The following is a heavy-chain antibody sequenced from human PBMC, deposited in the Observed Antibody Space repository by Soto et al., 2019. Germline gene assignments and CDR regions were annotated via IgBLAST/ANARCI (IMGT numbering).Heavy chain of an antibody. Sequence: QVQLVQSGAEVKKPGASVKVSCKASGYTFTSYYISWVRQAPGQGLEWMGWISAYNGNTKYAQKLQGRVTMTTDTSTSTAYMEVRRPRFDDTGVYYCAGDNPPMGVWGQGTTVIVSS. CDR1: GYTFTSYY. V-gene: IGHV1-18*01. CDR3: AGDNPPMGV. CDR2: ISAYNGNT. J-gene: IGHJ6*02.